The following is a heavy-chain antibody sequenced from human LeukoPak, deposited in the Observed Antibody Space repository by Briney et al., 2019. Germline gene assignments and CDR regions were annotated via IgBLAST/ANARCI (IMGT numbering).Heavy chain of an antibody. V-gene: IGHV2-26*01. J-gene: IGHJ4*02. Sequence: ESGPTLVKPTETLTLTCNVSGFSLNNGRMGVSWIRQPPGKALEWLAHIFSNDKESYNTSLKSRLSISKDHSKSQVVLTLTNTDPADTAIYYCTQIRDSWFYFDSWGQGTLVTVSS. D-gene: IGHD3-10*01. CDR3: TQIRDSWFYFDS. CDR1: GFSLNNGRMG. CDR2: IFSNDKE.